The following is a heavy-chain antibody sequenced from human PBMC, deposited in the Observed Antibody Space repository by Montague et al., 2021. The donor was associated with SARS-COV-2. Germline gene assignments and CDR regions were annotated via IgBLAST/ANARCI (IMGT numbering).Heavy chain of an antibody. CDR1: GGSFSGYY. D-gene: IGHD3-3*01. J-gene: IGHJ3*02. CDR2: IYYSGST. V-gene: IGHV4-34*01. Sequence: SETLSLTCAVYGGSFSGYYWSWIRQPPGKGLEWIGSIYYSGSTYYNPSLKSRVTISVDTSKNQFSLKLSSVTAADTAVYYCARHSGRDTIFGVVIIPDDFDIWGQGTMVTVSS. CDR3: ARHSGRDTIFGVVIIPDDFDI.